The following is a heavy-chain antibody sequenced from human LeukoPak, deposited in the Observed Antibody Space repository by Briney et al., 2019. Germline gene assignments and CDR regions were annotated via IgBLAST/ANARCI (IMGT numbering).Heavy chain of an antibody. D-gene: IGHD1-26*01. J-gene: IGHJ4*02. Sequence: ASVKVSCKTSGHIFTVSYIYWVRQAPGQGFEWTGWIDPNSGVTNSAQKFQARVSMARDTTSSTAYMELSRLRSNDTALYFCTRKGRSTLDYWGEGNLVTLCS. V-gene: IGHV1-2*02. CDR1: GHIFTVSY. CDR3: TRKGRSTLDY. CDR2: IDPNSGVT.